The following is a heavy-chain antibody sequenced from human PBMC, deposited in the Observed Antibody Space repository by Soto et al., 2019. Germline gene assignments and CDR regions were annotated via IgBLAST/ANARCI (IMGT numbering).Heavy chain of an antibody. D-gene: IGHD6-13*01. CDR1: GGTFSSYA. Sequence: SVKVSCKASGGTFSSYAISWVRQAPGQGLEWMGGIIPIFGTANYAQKFQGRVTITADESTSTAYMELSSLRSEDTAVYYCAVLAAASGWFDPWGQGTLVTVSS. V-gene: IGHV1-69*13. J-gene: IGHJ5*02. CDR3: AVLAAASGWFDP. CDR2: IIPIFGTA.